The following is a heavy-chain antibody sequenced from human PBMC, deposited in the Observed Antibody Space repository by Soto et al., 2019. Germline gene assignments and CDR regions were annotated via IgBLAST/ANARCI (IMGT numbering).Heavy chain of an antibody. Sequence: QVQLVESGGGVVQPGASLRLSCVGSGFTFRSYVIHWVRQAPGKGLEWVALTSYDGSNKYYDDSVKGRFTISRDNSRNTVDLHMDSLGLEVQALYYCARLGATGGLDVWGQGTLVSVSS. V-gene: IGHV3-30*19. D-gene: IGHD3-16*01. CDR2: TSYDGSNK. CDR1: GFTFRSYV. CDR3: ARLGATGGLDV. J-gene: IGHJ4*02.